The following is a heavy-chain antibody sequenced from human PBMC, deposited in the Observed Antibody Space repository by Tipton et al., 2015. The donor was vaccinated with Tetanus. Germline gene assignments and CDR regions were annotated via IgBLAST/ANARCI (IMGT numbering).Heavy chain of an antibody. J-gene: IGHJ5*02. Sequence: TLSLTCSVSGGSISSGGYFWNWIRQHPGKGPEWIGYIYYSGDTFYNPSLKSRVTISEDTSQKSFSLNLTSVTAADTAVYYCARAPYYTNQRIRFDPWGQGILVTVSS. V-gene: IGHV4-31*03. D-gene: IGHD4-11*01. CDR3: ARAPYYTNQRIRFDP. CDR2: IYYSGDT. CDR1: GGSISSGGYF.